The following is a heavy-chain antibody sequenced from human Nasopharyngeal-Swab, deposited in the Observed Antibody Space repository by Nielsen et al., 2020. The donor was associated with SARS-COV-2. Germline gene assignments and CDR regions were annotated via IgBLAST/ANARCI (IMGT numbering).Heavy chain of an antibody. D-gene: IGHD4-17*01. CDR3: ARARGAYGDYYYYYYKDV. J-gene: IGHJ6*03. CDR2: TYYRSKWYN. Sequence: WIRQSPSRGLEWLGRTYYRSKWYNDYAVPVKSRITISPDTSKNQFSLHLNSVTPEDTAVYYCARARGAYGDYYYYYYKDVWGKGTTVTVSS. V-gene: IGHV6-1*01.